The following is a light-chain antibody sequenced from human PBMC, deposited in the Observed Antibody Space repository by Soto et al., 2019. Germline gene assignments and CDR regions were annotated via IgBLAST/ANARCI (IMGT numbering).Light chain of an antibody. V-gene: IGKV1-5*03. CDR3: QQYYSYSWT. Sequence: DIQMTQSPSTLSASVGDRVTITCRASQSIRTGLAWYQQKPGKAPKLLIYEASSLESGVPSRFSGSGSGTEFTLTISSLQPDDFATYYCQQYYSYSWTFGQGTKVEIK. J-gene: IGKJ1*01. CDR2: EAS. CDR1: QSIRTG.